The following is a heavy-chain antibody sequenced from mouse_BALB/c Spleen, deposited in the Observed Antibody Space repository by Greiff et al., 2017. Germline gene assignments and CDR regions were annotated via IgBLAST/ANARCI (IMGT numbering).Heavy chain of an antibody. J-gene: IGHJ3*01. CDR1: GFTFSSYA. CDR3: ARNDYAAWFAY. CDR2: ISSGGSYT. Sequence: EVLLVESGGGLVKPGGSLKLSCAASGFTFSSYAMSWVRQTPEKRLEWVATISSGGSYTYYPDSVKGRFTISRDTAKNTLYLQMSSLRSEDTAMYYCARNDYAAWFAYWGQGTLVTVSA. D-gene: IGHD2-4*01. V-gene: IGHV5-9-3*01.